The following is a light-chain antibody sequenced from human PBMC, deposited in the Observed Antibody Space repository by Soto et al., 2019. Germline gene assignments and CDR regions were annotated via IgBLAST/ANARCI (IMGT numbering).Light chain of an antibody. J-gene: IGLJ1*01. CDR2: DVS. V-gene: IGLV2-14*01. CDR3: SSYTSSNTLLYV. Sequence: QSALTQPASVSGSPGQSITISCTGTSSDVGGYNYVSWYQQHPGKAPKLMIYDVSNRPSGVSNRFSGSKSGNTASLTISGLQAEDEADYYCSSYTSSNTLLYVFATETKLTVL. CDR1: SSDVGGYNY.